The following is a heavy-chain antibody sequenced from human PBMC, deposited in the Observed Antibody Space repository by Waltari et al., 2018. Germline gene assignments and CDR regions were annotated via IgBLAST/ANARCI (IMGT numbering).Heavy chain of an antibody. J-gene: IGHJ4*02. V-gene: IGHV3-30-3*01. D-gene: IGHD2-15*01. CDR3: ASGSSVDHFDY. CDR1: GFTFSSYA. Sequence: QVQLVESGGGVVQPGRSLRLSCAASGFTFSSYAMHWVRQAPGKGLEWVAVISYDGSNKYYADSVKGRFTISRDNSKNTLYLQMNSLRAEDTAVYYCASGSSVDHFDYWGQGTLVTVSS. CDR2: ISYDGSNK.